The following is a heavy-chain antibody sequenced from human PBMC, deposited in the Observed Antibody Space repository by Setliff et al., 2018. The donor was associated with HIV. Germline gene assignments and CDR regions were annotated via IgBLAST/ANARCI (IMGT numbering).Heavy chain of an antibody. V-gene: IGHV3-48*03. CDR1: GFIFSSYE. CDR3: AKDGDYRSGDYDAFDI. J-gene: IGHJ3*02. CDR2: IGGHGSIK. D-gene: IGHD6-25*01. Sequence: GGSLRLSCAASGFIFSSYEMNWVRQAPGKGLEWISYIGGHGSIKHYADSVKGRFTISRDNSKSTVDLQMNNLRPEDTAVYYCAKDGDYRSGDYDAFDIWGQGTMVTVSS.